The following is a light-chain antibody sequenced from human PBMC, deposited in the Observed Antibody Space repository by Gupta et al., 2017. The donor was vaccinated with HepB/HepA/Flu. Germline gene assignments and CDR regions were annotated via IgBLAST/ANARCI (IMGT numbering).Light chain of an antibody. J-gene: IGLJ2*01. CDR3: CSYAGNRGLT. CDR1: SSDIGTYNL. V-gene: IGLV2-23*02. Sequence: QSALTQPASVSGPRGQSITMSCTGTSSDIGTYNLVSWYQQLPGKAPTLILYEVTKRPSGVSDRFSGSKSGNTASLTISGLQAQDEAQYYCCSYAGNRGLTLGGGTRLTVL. CDR2: EVT.